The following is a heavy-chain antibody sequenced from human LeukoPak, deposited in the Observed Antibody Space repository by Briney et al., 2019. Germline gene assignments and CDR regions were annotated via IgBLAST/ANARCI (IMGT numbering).Heavy chain of an antibody. CDR3: AKDLLGYSRPIDS. V-gene: IGHV3-23*01. J-gene: IGHJ4*02. D-gene: IGHD2-15*01. Sequence: GGSLRLSCAAPGFTFNTLAMNWVRQAPGKGLEWVSSISGNGGSAYYADSVKGRFTISRDNSRSSVYLQMNSLGAEDTAIYYCAKDLLGYSRPIDSWGQGTLVTVSS. CDR2: ISGNGGSA. CDR1: GFTFNTLA.